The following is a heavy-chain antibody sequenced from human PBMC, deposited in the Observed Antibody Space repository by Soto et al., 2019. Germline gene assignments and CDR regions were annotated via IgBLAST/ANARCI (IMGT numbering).Heavy chain of an antibody. CDR2: VIPIFDIT. V-gene: IGHV1-69*13. J-gene: IGHJ6*02. CDR1: GGTFRSYS. D-gene: IGHD3-22*01. Sequence: SVKVSCKASGGTFRSYSISWVRQAPGQGLEWMGGVIPIFDITNYAQKFQGRVTITADESTSTAYMELSSLGSDDTAVYYCARPDEGGYSSNHHYYYALDVWGQGTTVTVSS. CDR3: ARPDEGGYSSNHHYYYALDV.